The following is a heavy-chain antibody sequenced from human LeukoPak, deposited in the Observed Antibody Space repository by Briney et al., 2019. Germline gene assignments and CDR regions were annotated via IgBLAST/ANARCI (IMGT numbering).Heavy chain of an antibody. Sequence: PGGSLRLSCTASGFTFSTYWMSWVRQAQGKGLEWVANIKQDGSEIYYVDSVKGRFTISRGNAKNSLYLQMNNLRAEDTAVYYCASLIWGGGFDIWGQGTMVTVSS. D-gene: IGHD3-16*01. CDR1: GFTFSTYW. V-gene: IGHV3-7*01. CDR2: IKQDGSEI. CDR3: ASLIWGGGFDI. J-gene: IGHJ3*02.